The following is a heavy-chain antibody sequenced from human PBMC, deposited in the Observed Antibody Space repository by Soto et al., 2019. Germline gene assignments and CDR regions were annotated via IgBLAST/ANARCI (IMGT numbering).Heavy chain of an antibody. Sequence: QVQLVQSGAEVKKPGASVKVSCKASGYTFTSYAMHWVRQAPGQRLEWMGWINAGNGNTKYSQKFQGRVTITRDTSASTAYMELSSLRSEDTAVYYCARVLRSSGYYFDYWGQGTLVTVSS. V-gene: IGHV1-3*01. CDR1: GYTFTSYA. J-gene: IGHJ4*02. CDR3: ARVLRSSGYYFDY. CDR2: INAGNGNT. D-gene: IGHD3-22*01.